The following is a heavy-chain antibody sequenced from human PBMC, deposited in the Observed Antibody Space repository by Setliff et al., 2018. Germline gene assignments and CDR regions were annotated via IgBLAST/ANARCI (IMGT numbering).Heavy chain of an antibody. CDR3: ARDADYYDSAENPIVDY. D-gene: IGHD3-22*01. CDR1: GYTFTTYG. V-gene: IGHV1-18*01. CDR2: INTNNGAT. Sequence: ASVKSCKASGYTFTTYGISWVRQAPGQGLEWMGYINTNNGATYYAHKVQGRLTMTTDTSTSTAYMELRSLRSDDTAVYYCARDADYYDSAENPIVDYWGQGTLVTVSS. J-gene: IGHJ4*02.